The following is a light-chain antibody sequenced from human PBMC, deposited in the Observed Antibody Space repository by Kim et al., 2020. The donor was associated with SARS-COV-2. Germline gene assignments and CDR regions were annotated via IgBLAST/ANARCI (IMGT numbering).Light chain of an antibody. CDR3: AAWDDSLNGVV. J-gene: IGLJ3*02. CDR2: SSN. V-gene: IGLV1-44*01. CDR1: TSNIGNNA. Sequence: QSVLTQPPSASGTPGQRVTISCSGSTSNIGNNAVNWYQQLPGTAPKLLVYSSNQRPSGVPDRFSGSKSGTSASLAISGLRSEDEADYYCAAWDDSLNGVVFGGGTKL.